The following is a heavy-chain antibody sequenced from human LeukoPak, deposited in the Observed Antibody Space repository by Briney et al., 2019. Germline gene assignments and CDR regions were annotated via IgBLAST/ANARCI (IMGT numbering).Heavy chain of an antibody. J-gene: IGHJ4*02. CDR1: GYTFTSYG. D-gene: IGHD5-18*01. CDR3: ARDERYSYGKYRAIDY. V-gene: IGHV1-18*01. CDR2: ISAYNGNT. Sequence: EASVKVSSKASGYTFTSYGISWVRQAPGQGLEWMGWISAYNGNTNYAQKLQGRVTMTTDTSTSTAYMELRSLRSDDTAVYYCARDERYSYGKYRAIDYWGQGTLVTVSS.